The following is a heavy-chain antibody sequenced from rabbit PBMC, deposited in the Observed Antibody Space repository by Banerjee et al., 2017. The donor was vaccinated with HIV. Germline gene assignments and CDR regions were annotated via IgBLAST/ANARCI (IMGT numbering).Heavy chain of an antibody. V-gene: IGHV1S43*01. CDR2: IRTGDGST. CDR1: GIDFSSSYY. D-gene: IGHD4-1*01. CDR3: ARDSSGWGTIRLDL. J-gene: IGHJ3*01. Sequence: QQQLEESGGGLVKPGGTLTLTCRASGIDFSSSYYMCWVRQAPGKGPEWIACIRTGDGSTYYASWVNGRFTISRSTSLNTVDLKMTSLTVADTATYFCARDSSGWGTIRLDLWGPGTLVTVS.